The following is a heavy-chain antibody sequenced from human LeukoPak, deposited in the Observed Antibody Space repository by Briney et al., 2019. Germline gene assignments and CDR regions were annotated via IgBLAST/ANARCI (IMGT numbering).Heavy chain of an antibody. J-gene: IGHJ3*02. CDR1: GFTFSSYG. Sequence: GGSLRLSCAASGFTFSSYGMHWVRQAPGKGLEWVAVIWYDGSNKYYADSVKGRFTISRDNSKNTLYLRMNSLRAEDTAVYYCARYGNGAWLGHYAFDMGAKGQWSPSLQ. D-gene: IGHD6-19*01. CDR3: ARYGNGAWLGHYAFDM. CDR2: IWYDGSNK. V-gene: IGHV3-33*01.